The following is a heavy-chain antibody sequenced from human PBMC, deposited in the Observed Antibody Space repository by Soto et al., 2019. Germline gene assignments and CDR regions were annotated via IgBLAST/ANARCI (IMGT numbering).Heavy chain of an antibody. J-gene: IGHJ4*02. CDR2: INPNSGGT. Sequence: ASVKVSCKASGYTFTGYYMHWVRQAPGQGLEWMGWINPNSGGTNYAQKFQGWVTMTRDTSISTAYMELSRLRSGDTAVYYCARTETHCSGGSCYYFDYWGQGTLVTVSS. CDR1: GYTFTGYY. CDR3: ARTETHCSGGSCYYFDY. D-gene: IGHD2-15*01. V-gene: IGHV1-2*04.